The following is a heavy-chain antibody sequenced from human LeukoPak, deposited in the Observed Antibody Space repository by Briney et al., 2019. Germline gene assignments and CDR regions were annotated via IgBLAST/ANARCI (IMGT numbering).Heavy chain of an antibody. CDR2: INHSGST. J-gene: IGHJ5*02. CDR3: AREGVGLFDP. Sequence: SETLSLTCAVYGGSFSGCYWSWIRQPPGKGLEWIGEINHSGSTNYNPSLKSRVTISVDTSKNQFSLKLSSVTAADTAVYYCAREGVGLFDPWGQGTLVTVSS. CDR1: GGSFSGCY. V-gene: IGHV4-34*01. D-gene: IGHD1-26*01.